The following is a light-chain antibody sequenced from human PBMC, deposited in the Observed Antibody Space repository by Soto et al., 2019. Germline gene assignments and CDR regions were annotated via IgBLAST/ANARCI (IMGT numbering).Light chain of an antibody. CDR2: GTS. Sequence: VMTQSPLSLPVTLGQPASISCMSSQSLVYSDGNTYLGWYQQKPGQAPRLLIYGTSSRATGIPDRFSGSGSGTDFTLTISRLEPEDFAVYYCQQYGNSPITFGQGTRLEIK. CDR3: QQYGNSPIT. V-gene: IGKV3-20*01. J-gene: IGKJ5*01. CDR1: QSLVYSDGNTY.